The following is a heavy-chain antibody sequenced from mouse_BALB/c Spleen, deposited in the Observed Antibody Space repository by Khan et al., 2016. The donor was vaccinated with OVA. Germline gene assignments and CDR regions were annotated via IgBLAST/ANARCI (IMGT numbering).Heavy chain of an antibody. V-gene: IGHV1-7*01. Sequence: VELVESGAELAKPGASVKMSCKASDYTFSTYWMHWVKQRPGQGLEWIGYINPTSGYTDYNEKFKDKATLSADKSSSTAYMQLSSLTSEDSAVYYCARDRIDYWGQGTTLTVSS. CDR1: DYTFSTYW. CDR3: ARDRIDY. CDR2: INPTSGYT. J-gene: IGHJ2*01.